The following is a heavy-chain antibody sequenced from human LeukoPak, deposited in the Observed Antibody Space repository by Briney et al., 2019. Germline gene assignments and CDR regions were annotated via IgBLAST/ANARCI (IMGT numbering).Heavy chain of an antibody. V-gene: IGHV4-4*07. J-gene: IGHJ4*02. Sequence: PSETLSLTCNVSGDSISSHYWSWIRQPAGKGLEWIGHIYASGNTNYNLSLKSRVTMSLDPSKNQFSLRLTSVTAADTAIYYCAREAPTMTGGIDCWGQGTLVTVSS. CDR2: IYASGNT. CDR3: AREAPTMTGGIDC. CDR1: GDSISSHY. D-gene: IGHD4-17*01.